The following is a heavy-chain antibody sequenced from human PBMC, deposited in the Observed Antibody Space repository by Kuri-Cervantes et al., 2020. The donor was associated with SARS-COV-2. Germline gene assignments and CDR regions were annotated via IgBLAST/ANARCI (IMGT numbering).Heavy chain of an antibody. J-gene: IGHJ4*02. D-gene: IGHD3-9*01. CDR1: GFTFSSYS. V-gene: IGHV3-21*01. CDR2: ISSSSSYI. CDR3: ARDISGLYFDY. Sequence: GEALKISCAASGFTFSSYSMNRVRQAPGKGLEWASSISSSSSYIYYADSVKGRFTISRDNAKNSLYLQMNSLRAEDTVVYYCARDISGLYFDYWGQGTLVTVSS.